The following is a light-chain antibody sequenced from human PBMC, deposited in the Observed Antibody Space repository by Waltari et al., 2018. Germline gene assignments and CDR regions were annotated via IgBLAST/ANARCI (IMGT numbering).Light chain of an antibody. Sequence: QSVLTQPPSASGTPGQRVTISCSGGSSNIEHTALNWYRQLPGTAPKLLIYTTNQRPSGVPDRFSASKSGTSASLAISGLQSEDEAHYYCAAWDDSLSGWVFGGGTKLTVL. CDR1: SSNIEHTA. J-gene: IGLJ3*02. CDR2: TTN. V-gene: IGLV1-44*01. CDR3: AAWDDSLSGWV.